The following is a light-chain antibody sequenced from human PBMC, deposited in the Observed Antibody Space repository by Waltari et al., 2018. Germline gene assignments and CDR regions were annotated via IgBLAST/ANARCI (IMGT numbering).Light chain of an antibody. CDR1: NPTTPPGFD. CDR3: QSYDTSQSVV. J-gene: IGLJ3*02. V-gene: IGLV1-40*01. Sequence: SVLTQPPSASRAPGQRVTISCSWANPTTPPGFDVPWYRKLPGTAPKLLIHGNDNRPSGVPERISGSKSGTSASLAITGLQADDEADYYCQSYDTSQSVVFGGGTKLTVL. CDR2: GND.